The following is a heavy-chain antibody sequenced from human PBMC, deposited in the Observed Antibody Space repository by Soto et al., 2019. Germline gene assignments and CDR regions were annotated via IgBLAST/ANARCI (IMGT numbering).Heavy chain of an antibody. CDR1: GFTFRSDA. V-gene: IGHV3-30*09. Sequence: PGVSLRLCFASSGFTFRSDAMHWLPQAAGQGLEWVAVISYDGSNKYYADSVKGRFAISRDNSKNTLYLQMNSLRAEDTAVYYCARDMGVAATDYYYGMDVWGQGTTVTVSS. D-gene: IGHD2-15*01. CDR2: ISYDGSNK. CDR3: ARDMGVAATDYYYGMDV. J-gene: IGHJ6*02.